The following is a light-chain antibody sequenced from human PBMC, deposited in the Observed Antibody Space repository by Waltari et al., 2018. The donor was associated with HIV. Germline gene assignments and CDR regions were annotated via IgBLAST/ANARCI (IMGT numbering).Light chain of an antibody. CDR2: INDDGRH. Sequence: QLVLTQSPSASASLGASVKLTCTLSSGHSNYAIAWHRQRPEKGPRYLTKINDDGRHAKGVGIPYRFSGSSSAAERYLTIPSLQSEDDAYYYCQTWASGVVVFGGGTKLTVL. V-gene: IGLV4-69*01. CDR1: SGHSNYA. J-gene: IGLJ2*01. CDR3: QTWASGVVV.